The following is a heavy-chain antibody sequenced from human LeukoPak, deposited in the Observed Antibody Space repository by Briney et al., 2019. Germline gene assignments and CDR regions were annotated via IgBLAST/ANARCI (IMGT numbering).Heavy chain of an antibody. CDR3: AGGIVMVTTEYSY. J-gene: IGHJ4*02. D-gene: IGHD5-18*01. V-gene: IGHV1-69*05. CDR1: GGTFSSYA. CDR2: IIPIFGTA. Sequence: SVKVSCKASGGTFSSYAISWVRQAPGQGLEWMGRIIPIFGTANYAQKFQGRVTITTDESTSTAYMGLSSLRSEDTAVYYCAGGIVMVTTEYSYWGQGTLVTVSS.